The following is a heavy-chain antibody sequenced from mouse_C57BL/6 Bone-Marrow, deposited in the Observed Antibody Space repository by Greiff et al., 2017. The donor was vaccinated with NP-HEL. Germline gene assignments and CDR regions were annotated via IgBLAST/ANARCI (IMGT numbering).Heavy chain of an antibody. CDR2: ISNLAYSI. CDR3: ARGLITTDAMDY. Sequence: EVHLVESGGGLVQPGGSLKLSCAASGFTFSDYGMAWVRQAPRKGPEWVAFISNLAYSIYYADTVTGRFTISRENAKNTLYLEMSSLRSEDTAMYYCARGLITTDAMDYWGQGTSVTVSS. D-gene: IGHD1-1*01. J-gene: IGHJ4*01. CDR1: GFTFSDYG. V-gene: IGHV5-15*01.